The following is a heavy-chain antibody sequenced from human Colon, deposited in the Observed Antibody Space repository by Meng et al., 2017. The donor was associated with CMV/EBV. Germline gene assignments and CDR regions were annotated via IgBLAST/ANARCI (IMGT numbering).Heavy chain of an antibody. CDR1: GGSISSGGYY. V-gene: IGHV4-30-4*01. D-gene: IGHD4-11*01. CDR2: IYYSGST. Sequence: VSGGSISSGGYYWSWIRQPPGKGLEWIGYIYYSGSTYYNPSLKSRVTISVDTSKNQFSLKLSSVTAADTAVYYCARSGLQYQDYFDYWGQGTLVTVSS. J-gene: IGHJ4*02. CDR3: ARSGLQYQDYFDY.